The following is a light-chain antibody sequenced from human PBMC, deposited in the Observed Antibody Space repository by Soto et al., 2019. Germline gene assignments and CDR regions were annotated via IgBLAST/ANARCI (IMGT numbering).Light chain of an antibody. CDR1: QSVLYSSNNNNY. Sequence: DIVMTQSPDSLAVSLGERATINCKSSQSVLYSSNNNNYLAWYQQKPGQPPKLLIYWASTRESGVPDRFSGSGSGTDFTLTISSLQAEDVAVYYCQQYYSTPLTFGPGTRVAIK. V-gene: IGKV4-1*01. J-gene: IGKJ3*01. CDR2: WAS. CDR3: QQYYSTPLT.